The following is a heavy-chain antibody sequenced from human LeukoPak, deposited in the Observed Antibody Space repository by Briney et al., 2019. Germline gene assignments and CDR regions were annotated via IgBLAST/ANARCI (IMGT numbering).Heavy chain of an antibody. CDR1: GGSISTYY. CDR3: ARGGTYSSSWFGYYYYYMDV. J-gene: IGHJ6*03. V-gene: IGHV4-34*01. CDR2: INHSGST. D-gene: IGHD6-13*01. Sequence: SETLSLTCTVSGGSISTYYWSWIRQPPGKGLEWSGEINHSGSTNYNPSLKSRVTISVGTSKNQFSLKLSSVTAADTAVYYCARGGTYSSSWFGYYYYYMDVWGKGTTVTVSS.